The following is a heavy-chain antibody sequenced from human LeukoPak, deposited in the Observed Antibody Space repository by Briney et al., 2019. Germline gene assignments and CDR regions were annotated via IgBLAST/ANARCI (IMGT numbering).Heavy chain of an antibody. CDR3: ARGTTGTPYYYYMDV. CDR2: IIPIFGTA. J-gene: IGHJ6*03. V-gene: IGHV1-69*05. CDR1: GGTFSSYA. D-gene: IGHD1-1*01. Sequence: ASVKVSCKASGGTFSSYAISWVRQAPGQGLEWMGGIIPIFGTANYAQKFQSRVTITTDGSTSTAYMELSSLRSEDTAVYYCARGTTGTPYYYYMDVWGKGTTVTVSS.